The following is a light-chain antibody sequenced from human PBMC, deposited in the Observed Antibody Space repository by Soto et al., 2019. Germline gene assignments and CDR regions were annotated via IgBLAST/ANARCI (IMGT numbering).Light chain of an antibody. J-gene: IGKJ4*01. CDR1: QSVSSSY. V-gene: IGKV3-20*01. Sequence: EIVLTQSPDTLSLSPGERATLSCRASQSVSSSYLAWYQQKPGQAPRLLIYGASSRATGIPDRFSGSGSGTDFTLTISRLEPEDFAVYYCPQYGTSPPLTFGGGTKVEIK. CDR2: GAS. CDR3: PQYGTSPPLT.